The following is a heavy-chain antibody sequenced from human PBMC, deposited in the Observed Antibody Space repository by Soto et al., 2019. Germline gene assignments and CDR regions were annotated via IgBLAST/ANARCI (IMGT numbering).Heavy chain of an antibody. D-gene: IGHD3-10*01. CDR1: VFNFNRYT. Sequence: WGSLRLSCSASVFNFNRYTMNWFRQAPGKGLEWVSSISRFSDRTYYADSVKGRFAIFRANAENSVYLQVNSLRAEDTAVYYCARVGAYFGEFDYFDYWGQGTPVTVSS. V-gene: IGHV3-21*06. J-gene: IGHJ4*02. CDR3: ARVGAYFGEFDYFDY. CDR2: ISRFSDRT.